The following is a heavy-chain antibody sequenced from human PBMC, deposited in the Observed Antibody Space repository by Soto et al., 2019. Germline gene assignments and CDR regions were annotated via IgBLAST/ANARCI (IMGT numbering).Heavy chain of an antibody. D-gene: IGHD2-2*01. Sequence: GGSLRLSCAASRVTFSSYGMHWVRPAPGKGLEWVAIISYDGNKKYYADSVKGRFTISRDNSKNTLYLQVNSLRAEDTAIYFCAKDTGDCSRTNCNPGNNWFGPWGQGALVTVSS. CDR3: AKDTGDCSRTNCNPGNNWFGP. CDR1: RVTFSSYG. CDR2: ISYDGNKK. J-gene: IGHJ5*02. V-gene: IGHV3-30*18.